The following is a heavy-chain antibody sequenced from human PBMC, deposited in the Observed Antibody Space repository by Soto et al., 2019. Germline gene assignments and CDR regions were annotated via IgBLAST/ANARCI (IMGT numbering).Heavy chain of an antibody. V-gene: IGHV3-30-3*01. CDR3: ARYKVKGGAVTGLTFDL. CDR2: ISNDGNNK. Sequence: QVQLVESGGGVVQPGRSLRLSCAASGFIFSSYSMHWVRQAPGKGLEWVAVISNDGNNKNYADSVKGRLTISRDNSKNTLHLQMHSLRAEDTAVYYCARYKVKGGAVTGLTFDLWGQGTLVTVSS. D-gene: IGHD6-19*01. CDR1: GFIFSSYS. J-gene: IGHJ4*02.